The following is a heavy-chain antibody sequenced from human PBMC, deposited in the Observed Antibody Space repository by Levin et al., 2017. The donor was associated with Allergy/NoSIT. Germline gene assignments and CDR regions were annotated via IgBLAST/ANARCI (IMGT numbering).Heavy chain of an antibody. CDR3: TRVTEGTHY. CDR2: IRSQAYGGTT. J-gene: IGHJ4*02. V-gene: IGHV3-49*03. Sequence: GGSLRLSCTASGFSFGDYAMSWFRQAPGKGLEWLGLIRSQAYGGTTEYAASVNGRLSLSRDDSKSIAYLQMNSLKTEDTAIYYCTRVTEGTHYWGQGTLVTVSS. CDR1: GFSFGDYA. D-gene: IGHD1-14*01.